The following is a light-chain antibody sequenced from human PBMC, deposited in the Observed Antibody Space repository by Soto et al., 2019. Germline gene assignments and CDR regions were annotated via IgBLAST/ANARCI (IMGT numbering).Light chain of an antibody. J-gene: IGKJ1*01. CDR1: RAIGND. CDR3: LQDYNYPRT. V-gene: IGKV1-6*01. CDR2: AAS. Sequence: AIQMTQSPSSLSASVGDRVTITCRAGRAIGNDLGWYQQKPGKAPKLLIYAASSLQSGVPSRFSGSGSGTDFTLTISSLQPEDFATYYCLQDYNYPRTFGQGTKVEIK.